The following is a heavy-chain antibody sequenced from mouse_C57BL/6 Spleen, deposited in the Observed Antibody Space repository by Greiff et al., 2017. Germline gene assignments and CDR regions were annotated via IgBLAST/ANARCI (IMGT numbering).Heavy chain of an antibody. Sequence: VQLQQSGPELVKPGASVKMSCKASGYTFTDYYMHWVKQSHGKSLEWIGYIYPNNGCNGYNQKFKGKATLTVDKSSSTAYMELRSLTSEDSAVYYCAREGYGSSVFAYWGQGTLVTVSA. CDR3: AREGYGSSVFAY. J-gene: IGHJ3*01. V-gene: IGHV1-34*01. CDR2: IYPNNGCN. CDR1: GYTFTDYY. D-gene: IGHD1-1*01.